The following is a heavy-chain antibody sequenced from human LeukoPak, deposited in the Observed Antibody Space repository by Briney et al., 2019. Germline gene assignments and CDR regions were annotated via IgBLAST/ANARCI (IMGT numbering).Heavy chain of an antibody. CDR1: GFTFSSSW. V-gene: IGHV3-74*01. Sequence: GGSLRLSCAASGFTFSSSWMHWVRHAPGEGLVWVSRINTDGSTTTYADSVKGRFTISRDNAKNTLYLQMNSLRAEDTAVYYCARVVTSNFDYWGQGTLVTVSS. D-gene: IGHD5-18*01. CDR2: INTDGSTT. CDR3: ARVVTSNFDY. J-gene: IGHJ4*02.